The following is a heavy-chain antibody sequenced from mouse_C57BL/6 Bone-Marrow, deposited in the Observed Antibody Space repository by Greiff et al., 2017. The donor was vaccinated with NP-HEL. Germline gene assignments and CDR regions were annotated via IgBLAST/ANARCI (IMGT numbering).Heavy chain of an antibody. CDR3: ARHESVYYGSSYYFDY. J-gene: IGHJ2*01. V-gene: IGHV1-62-2*01. CDR2: FYPGSGSI. Sequence: QVQLQQSGAELVKPGASVKLSCKASGYTFTEYTIHWVKQRSGQGLEWIGWFYPGSGSIKYNENFKDKATLTADKSSSTVYMELSRLTSEDSAVYFCARHESVYYGSSYYFDYWGQGTTLTVAS. D-gene: IGHD1-1*01. CDR1: GYTFTEYT.